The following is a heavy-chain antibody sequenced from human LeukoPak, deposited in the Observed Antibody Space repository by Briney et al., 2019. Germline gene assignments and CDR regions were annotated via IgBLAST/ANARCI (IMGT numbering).Heavy chain of an antibody. CDR3: AGHDSSGTYFQH. Sequence: SQTLSLTCTVSGGSISSGGYYWSWIRQPPGKGLEWIGYIYYSGSTNYNPSLKSRVTMSVDTSKNQFSLKLSSVTAADTAVYYCAGHDSSGTYFQHWGQGTLVTVSS. CDR1: GGSISSGGYY. D-gene: IGHD3-22*01. CDR2: IYYSGST. V-gene: IGHV4-61*08. J-gene: IGHJ1*01.